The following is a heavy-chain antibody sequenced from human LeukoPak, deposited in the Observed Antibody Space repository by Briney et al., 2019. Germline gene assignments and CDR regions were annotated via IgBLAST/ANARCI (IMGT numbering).Heavy chain of an antibody. CDR1: GFTFSSYG. CDR2: IWYDGSNK. V-gene: IGHV3-33*06. Sequence: GGSLRLSCAASGFTFSSYGMHWARQAPGKGLEWVAVIWYDGSNKYYADSVKGRFTISRDNSKNTLYLQMNSLRAEDTAVYYCAKDANDDSSSGWSRTDYWGQGTLVTVSS. CDR3: AKDANDDSSSGWSRTDY. J-gene: IGHJ4*02. D-gene: IGHD6-19*01.